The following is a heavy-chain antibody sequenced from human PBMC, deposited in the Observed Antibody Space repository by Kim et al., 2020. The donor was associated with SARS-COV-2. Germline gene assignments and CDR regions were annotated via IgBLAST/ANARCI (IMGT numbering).Heavy chain of an antibody. CDR3: ARDRAVTIFGVVIIPPGRGNWFDP. V-gene: IGHV4-4*07. CDR2: IYTSGST. D-gene: IGHD3-3*01. CDR1: GGSISSYY. J-gene: IGHJ5*02. Sequence: SETLSLTCTVSGGSISSYYWSWIRQPAGKGLEWIGRIYTSGSTNYNPSLKSRVTMSVDTSKNQFSLKLSSVTAADTAVYYCARDRAVTIFGVVIIPPGRGNWFDPWGQGTLVTVSS.